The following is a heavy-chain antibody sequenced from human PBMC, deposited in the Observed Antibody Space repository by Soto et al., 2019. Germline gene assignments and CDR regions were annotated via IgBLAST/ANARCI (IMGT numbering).Heavy chain of an antibody. CDR3: ARILYSDLLPGHDY. V-gene: IGHV3-74*01. D-gene: IGHD3-9*01. Sequence: EVQLVESGGGLVQPGESLRLSCAASGFTFSNHWMHWVRQAPGKGLVWVSHITSDGSITNYADSVRGRFTIYRDNAKNTLYLQMNSLRSEDTAVYYCARILYSDLLPGHDYWGQGTLVTVSS. CDR2: ITSDGSIT. J-gene: IGHJ4*02. CDR1: GFTFSNHW.